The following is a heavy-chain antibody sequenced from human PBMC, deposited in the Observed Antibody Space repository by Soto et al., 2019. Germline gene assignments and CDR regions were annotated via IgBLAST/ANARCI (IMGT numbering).Heavy chain of an antibody. D-gene: IGHD6-19*01. CDR2: IYSGGST. Sequence: GGSLSLSCAASGFPVSSNYMSWVRQAPGKGLEWVSVIYSGGSTYYADSVKGRFTISRDNSKNTLYLQMNSLRAEDTAVYYCARGSSGWYGATDYWGQGTLVTVSS. V-gene: IGHV3-53*01. J-gene: IGHJ4*02. CDR3: ARGSSGWYGATDY. CDR1: GFPVSSNY.